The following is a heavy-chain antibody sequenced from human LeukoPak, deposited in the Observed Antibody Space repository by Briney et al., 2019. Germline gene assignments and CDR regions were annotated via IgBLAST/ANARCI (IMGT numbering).Heavy chain of an antibody. CDR3: VRDNPRCCGVVPANIDDY. J-gene: IGHJ4*02. D-gene: IGHD2-15*01. V-gene: IGHV3-48*01. Sequence: GGSLRLSCAASGFTISRDSMSWVRQAPGKGLEWISYISYDSAIKYYADSVRGRFTISRDNAKNSLYLQMHSLSAEDTAVYYCVRDNPRCCGVVPANIDDYWGQGTLVTVSS. CDR2: ISYDSAIK. CDR1: GFTISRDS.